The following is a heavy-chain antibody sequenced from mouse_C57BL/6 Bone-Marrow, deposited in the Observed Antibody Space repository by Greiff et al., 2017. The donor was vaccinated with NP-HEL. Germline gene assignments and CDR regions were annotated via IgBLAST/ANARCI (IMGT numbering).Heavy chain of an antibody. CDR3: ARAPGDSNYDLAY. CDR1: YFAFMASA. J-gene: IGHJ3*01. V-gene: IGHV1-49*01. CDR2: FTMYSDAT. D-gene: IGHD2-5*01. Sequence: LQESGAELVRPGSSVKLSCKDSYFAFMASAMHWVKQSPGHGLEWIGSFTMYSDATEYSENFKGKATLTANTSSSTAYMELSSLTSEDSAVYYCARAPGDSNYDLAYWGQGTLVTVSA.